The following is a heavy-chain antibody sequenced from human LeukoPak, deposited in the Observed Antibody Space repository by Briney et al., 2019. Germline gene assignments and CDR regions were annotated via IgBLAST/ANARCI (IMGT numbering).Heavy chain of an antibody. Sequence: GGSLRLSCAASGFTFSKYGMSLVRDAPGTGLESVSAISDDGRSTYYADSVKGRFTISKDNSKKTLSLQMNNLRAEDTAVYYCAKRVPYSSSSVYFDYWGQGTLVTVSS. CDR1: GFTFSKYG. D-gene: IGHD6-6*01. V-gene: IGHV3-23*01. CDR2: ISDDGRST. CDR3: AKRVPYSSSSVYFDY. J-gene: IGHJ4*02.